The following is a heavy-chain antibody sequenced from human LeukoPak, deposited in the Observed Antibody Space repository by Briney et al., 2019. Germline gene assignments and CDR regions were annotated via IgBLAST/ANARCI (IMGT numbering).Heavy chain of an antibody. Sequence: GGSLRLSCAASGFTFSDYYMSWICQAPGKGLEWVSYISSSGSTIYYADSVKGRFTISRDNAKNSLYLQMNSLRAEDTALYYCAKSHGAGRYYPLEYWGQGTLLTVSS. V-gene: IGHV3-11*01. D-gene: IGHD3-10*01. CDR1: GFTFSDYY. CDR3: AKSHGAGRYYPLEY. CDR2: ISSSGSTI. J-gene: IGHJ4*02.